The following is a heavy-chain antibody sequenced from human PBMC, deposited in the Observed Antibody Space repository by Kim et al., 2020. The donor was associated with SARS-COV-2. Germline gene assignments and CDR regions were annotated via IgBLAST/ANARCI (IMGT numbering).Heavy chain of an antibody. D-gene: IGHD3-3*01. Sequence: GGSLRLSCTASGFTFGDYAMSWVRQAPGKGLEWVGFIRSKAYGGTTEYAASVKGRFTISRDDSKSIAYLQMNSLKTEDTAVYYCTRGYDFWSGYRGVLIDYWGQGTLVTVSS. J-gene: IGHJ4*02. CDR2: IRSKAYGGTT. CDR3: TRGYDFWSGYRGVLIDY. V-gene: IGHV3-49*04. CDR1: GFTFGDYA.